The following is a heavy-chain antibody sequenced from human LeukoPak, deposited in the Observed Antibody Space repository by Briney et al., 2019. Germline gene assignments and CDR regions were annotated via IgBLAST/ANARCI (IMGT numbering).Heavy chain of an antibody. Sequence: ASVNVSCKASGYTFTSYGISWVRQAPGQGLEWMGWISAYNGNTNYAQKFQGRVIMTTDTSTSTAYMELRSLRSDDTAVYYCARGDIVATIRYYYYGMDVWGQGTTVTVSS. CDR1: GYTFTSYG. CDR2: ISAYNGNT. J-gene: IGHJ6*02. CDR3: ARGDIVATIRYYYYGMDV. V-gene: IGHV1-18*01. D-gene: IGHD5-12*01.